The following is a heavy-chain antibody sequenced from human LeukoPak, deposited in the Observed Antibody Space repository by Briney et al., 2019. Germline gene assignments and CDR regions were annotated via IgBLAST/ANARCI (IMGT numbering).Heavy chain of an antibody. J-gene: IGHJ3*02. V-gene: IGHV1-69*05. Sequence: RASVKVSCKASGYTFTSYDINWVRQATGQGLEWMGRIIPIFGTANYAQKFQGRVTITTDESTSTAYMELSSLRSEDTAVYYCAGAPTATRHSGAFDIWGQGTMVTVSS. CDR1: GYTFTSYD. CDR3: AGAPTATRHSGAFDI. CDR2: IIPIFGTA. D-gene: IGHD2-2*01.